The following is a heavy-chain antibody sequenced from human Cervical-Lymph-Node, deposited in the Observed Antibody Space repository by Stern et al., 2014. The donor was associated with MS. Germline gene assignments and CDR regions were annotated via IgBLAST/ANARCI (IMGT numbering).Heavy chain of an antibody. Sequence: QLVQSGGGVVQPGRSQTLSCAASGFTFSSYAVHWVRQAPGKGLEWLAVISYHGRNTFYADSVKGRFTVSRDNSRNTLYLQMSSLRPEDTAVYYCVRDDKASHPSQYYFDFWGPGTLVTVSS. CDR3: VRDDKASHPSQYYFDF. CDR2: ISYHGRNT. V-gene: IGHV3-30*04. J-gene: IGHJ4*02. CDR1: GFTFSSYA. D-gene: IGHD4-11*01.